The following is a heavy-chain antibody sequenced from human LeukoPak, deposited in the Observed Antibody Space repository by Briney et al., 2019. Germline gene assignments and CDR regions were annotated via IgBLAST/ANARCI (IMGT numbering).Heavy chain of an antibody. CDR2: IYYSGST. CDR1: GGSISSSSYY. Sequence: SETLSLTCTVSGGSISSSSYYWGWIRQPPWKGLEWIGSIYYSGSTYYNPSLKSRVTISVDTSKNQFSLKLSSVTAADTTVYYCARQPPSRYSSSWYVHFDYWGQGTLVTVSS. J-gene: IGHJ4*02. V-gene: IGHV4-39*01. D-gene: IGHD6-13*01. CDR3: ARQPPSRYSSSWYVHFDY.